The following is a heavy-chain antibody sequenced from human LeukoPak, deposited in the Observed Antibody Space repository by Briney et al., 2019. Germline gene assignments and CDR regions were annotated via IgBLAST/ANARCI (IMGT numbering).Heavy chain of an antibody. V-gene: IGHV4-34*01. CDR3: ARGRYLLYYAYGRDYYFDY. Sequence: SETLSLTCAVYGGSFSGYYWSWIRQPPGKGLEWIGEINHSGSTNYNPSLKSRVTISVDTSKNQFSLKLSSVTAADTAVYYCARGRYLLYYAYGRDYYFDYWGQGTLVTVSS. CDR2: INHSGST. D-gene: IGHD2-8*01. CDR1: GGSFSGYY. J-gene: IGHJ4*02.